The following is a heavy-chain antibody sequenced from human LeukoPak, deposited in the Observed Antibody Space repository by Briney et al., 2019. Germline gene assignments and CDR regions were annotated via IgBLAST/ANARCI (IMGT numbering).Heavy chain of an antibody. V-gene: IGHV5-51*01. CDR2: IYPGDSDT. D-gene: IGHD3-22*01. CDR1: GYSFTSYW. Sequence: GESLRISCKGSGYSFTSYWIGWVRQMPGKGLEWMGIIYPGDSDTRYSPSFQGQVTISADRSISTAYLQWSSLKASDTAMYYCARPQSGYQDAFDIWGQGTMVTVSS. J-gene: IGHJ3*02. CDR3: ARPQSGYQDAFDI.